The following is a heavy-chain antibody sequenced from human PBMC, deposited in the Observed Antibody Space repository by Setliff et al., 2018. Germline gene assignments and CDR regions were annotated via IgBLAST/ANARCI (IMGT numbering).Heavy chain of an antibody. Sequence: ASVKVSCKASGYTFRQSIVSWVRQAPGQGLEWLGWIGVYSGNTYSAQRFQGRVSLTTDESTNTAYLELRGLRSDDTAVYYCMRLVRFCSRTVCQRTSGDKAWGQGTLVTVSS. CDR1: GYTFRQSI. D-gene: IGHD3-3*01. V-gene: IGHV1-18*01. J-gene: IGHJ5*02. CDR2: IGVYSGNT. CDR3: MRLVRFCSRTVCQRTSGDKA.